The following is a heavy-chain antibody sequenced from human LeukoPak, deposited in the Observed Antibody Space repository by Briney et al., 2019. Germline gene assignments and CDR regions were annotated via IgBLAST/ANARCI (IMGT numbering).Heavy chain of an antibody. CDR2: IYYSGST. Sequence: SETLSLTCTVSGGSISSSSYYWGWLRQPPGKGLEWIGSIYYSGSTYYNPSLKSRVTISVDTSKNQFSLKLSSVTAADTALYYCASGNRWELLSPFDYWGQGTLVTVSS. CDR3: ASGNRWELLSPFDY. D-gene: IGHD1-26*01. V-gene: IGHV4-39*07. J-gene: IGHJ4*02. CDR1: GGSISSSSYY.